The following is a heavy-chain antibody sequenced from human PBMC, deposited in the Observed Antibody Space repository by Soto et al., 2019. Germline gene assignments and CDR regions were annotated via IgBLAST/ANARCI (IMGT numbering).Heavy chain of an antibody. J-gene: IGHJ6*03. CDR1: GFTFSGSA. Sequence: GGSLRLSCAASGFTFSGSAMHWVRQASGKGLEWVGRIRSKANSYATAYAASVKGRFTISRDDSKNTAYLQMNSLKTEDTAVYYCTREFGGVIVYYYYMDVWGKGTTVTVSS. CDR2: IRSKANSYAT. V-gene: IGHV3-73*01. CDR3: TREFGGVIVYYYYMDV. D-gene: IGHD3-16*02.